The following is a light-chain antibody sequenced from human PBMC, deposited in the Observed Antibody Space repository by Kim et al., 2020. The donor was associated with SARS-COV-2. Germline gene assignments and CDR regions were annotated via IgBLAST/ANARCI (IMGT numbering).Light chain of an antibody. CDR2: EDN. CDR1: SGSIASHY. CDR3: QSYDSSNHVV. V-gene: IGLV6-57*01. J-gene: IGLJ2*01. Sequence: KTVPISCTRSSGSIASHYVQWYQQRPGSSPTTVIYEDNQRPSGVPDRFSGSIDSSSNSASLTISGLKTEDEADYYCQSYDSSNHVVFGGGTQLTVL.